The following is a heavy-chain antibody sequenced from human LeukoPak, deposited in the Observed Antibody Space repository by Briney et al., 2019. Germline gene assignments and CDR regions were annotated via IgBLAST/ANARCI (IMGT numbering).Heavy chain of an antibody. CDR1: GGSFSGYY. Sequence: PSETLSLTCAVYGGSFSGYYWSWIRQPPRKGLEWIGEINHSGSTNYNPSLKSRVTISVDTSKNQFSLKLSSVTAADTAVYYCAGVEGELLRGGGDFDYWGQGTLVTVSS. D-gene: IGHD1-26*01. V-gene: IGHV4-34*01. J-gene: IGHJ4*02. CDR2: INHSGST. CDR3: AGVEGELLRGGGDFDY.